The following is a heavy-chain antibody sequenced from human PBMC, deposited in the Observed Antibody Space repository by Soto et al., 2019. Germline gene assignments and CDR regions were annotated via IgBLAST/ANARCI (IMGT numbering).Heavy chain of an antibody. J-gene: IGHJ4*01. CDR1: GFTFSSYS. Sequence: GGSLRLSCAASGFTFSSYSMNWVRQAPGKGLEWVSTIGRGGTTYYADSVKGRFTISRDNSKSTLYLQMNSLTAEDSALYYCAKDGEQYSFGYNFDYWGHGTLVTVSS. V-gene: IGHV3-23*01. D-gene: IGHD5-18*01. CDR2: IGRGGTT. CDR3: AKDGEQYSFGYNFDY.